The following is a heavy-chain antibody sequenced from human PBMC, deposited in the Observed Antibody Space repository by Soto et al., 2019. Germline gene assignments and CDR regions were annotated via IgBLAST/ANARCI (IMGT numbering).Heavy chain of an antibody. CDR3: ASTYRDNTAPFHDYYYGMDV. D-gene: IGHD5-18*01. CDR2: IDPSDSYT. Sequence: LGESLKISCKGSGYSFTSYWISWVRQMPGKGLEWMGRIDPSDSYTNYSPSFQGHVTISADKSISTAYLQWSSLKASDTAMYYCASTYRDNTAPFHDYYYGMDVWGQGTTVTVSS. V-gene: IGHV5-10-1*01. CDR1: GYSFTSYW. J-gene: IGHJ6*02.